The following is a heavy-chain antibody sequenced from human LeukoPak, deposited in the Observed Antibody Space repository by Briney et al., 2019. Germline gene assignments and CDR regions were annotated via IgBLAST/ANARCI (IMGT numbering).Heavy chain of an antibody. Sequence: PGESLKISCKASGYRFTTDYIGWVRQMPGKGLEWMGIIYPDDSETNYSPSFQGQVSMSVDKSITTAYLQWSSLKASDTAIYYCARQAYGSHFDAFDIWGQGTMVTVSS. CDR2: IYPDDSET. J-gene: IGHJ3*02. V-gene: IGHV5-51*01. CDR1: GYRFTTDY. D-gene: IGHD3-22*01. CDR3: ARQAYGSHFDAFDI.